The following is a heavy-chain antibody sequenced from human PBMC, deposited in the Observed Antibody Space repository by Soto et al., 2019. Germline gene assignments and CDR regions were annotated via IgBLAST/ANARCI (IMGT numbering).Heavy chain of an antibody. Sequence: EVQLLESGGGLVQPGGSLRLSCVASGFTFSSYAINWVRQAPGKGLEWVSGISGSGGSPYYADSVKGRFTISRDNSNSTLYLHMNSLRAEDTAIYYCAKAMFSSDYDLYYFDYWGQGTLVTVSS. CDR3: AKAMFSSDYDLYYFDY. J-gene: IGHJ4*02. V-gene: IGHV3-23*01. CDR1: GFTFSSYA. D-gene: IGHD5-12*01. CDR2: ISGSGGSP.